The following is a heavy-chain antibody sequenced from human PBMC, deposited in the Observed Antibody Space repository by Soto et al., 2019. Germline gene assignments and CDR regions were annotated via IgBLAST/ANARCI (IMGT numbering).Heavy chain of an antibody. CDR3: ARTSLVVAAATREDY. CDR2: IRQDGSET. V-gene: IGHV3-7*01. D-gene: IGHD2-15*01. Sequence: GGSPRLSREAPGFTFCSDLVSWGRPGSGKGLEWVATIRQDGSETQYLDSVKGRFTILRDNARNMVSLQMNSLRGEDTALYYCARTSLVVAAATREDYWGQGTLVTVSS. CDR1: GFTFCSDL. J-gene: IGHJ4*02.